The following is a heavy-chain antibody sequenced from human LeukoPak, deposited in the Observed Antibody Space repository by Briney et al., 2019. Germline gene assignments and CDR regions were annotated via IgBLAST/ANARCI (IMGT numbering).Heavy chain of an antibody. J-gene: IGHJ6*02. CDR3: ARAYGPGSLRPYYYYYGMDV. D-gene: IGHD3-10*01. V-gene: IGHV1-18*04. CDR2: ISAYNGNT. CDR1: GYTFTGYY. Sequence: ASVKVSCKASGYTFTGYYMHWVRQAPGQGLEWMGWISAYNGNTNYAQKLQGRVTMTTDTSTSTAYMELRSLRSDDTAVYYCARAYGPGSLRPYYYYYGMDVWGQGTTVTVSS.